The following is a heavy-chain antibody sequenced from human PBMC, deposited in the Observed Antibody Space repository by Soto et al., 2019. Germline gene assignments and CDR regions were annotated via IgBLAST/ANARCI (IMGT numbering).Heavy chain of an antibody. V-gene: IGHV3-21*01. D-gene: IGHD3-22*01. CDR2: ISSSSSYI. CDR1: GFTFSSYI. Sequence: PGGSLRLSCAASGFTFSSYIMNWVRQAPGKGLEWVSSISSSSSYIYYADSVKGRFTISRDNAKNSLYLQMNSLRAEDTAVYYCARDGDYYDSVGAFDIWGQGTMVTVSS. J-gene: IGHJ3*02. CDR3: ARDGDYYDSVGAFDI.